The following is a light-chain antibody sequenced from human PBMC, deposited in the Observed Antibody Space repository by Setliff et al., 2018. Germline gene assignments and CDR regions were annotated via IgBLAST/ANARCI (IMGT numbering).Light chain of an antibody. V-gene: IGLV2-11*01. Sequence: QSVLTQPRSVSGSPGQSVTISCTGTSSDVGIYNYVSWYQQHPGKAPKLMIYDVSRWPSGVPDRFSGSKSGNTASLTISGLQADDEADYYCCSYAGSYTVVFGGGTKVTV. CDR3: CSYAGSYTVV. CDR1: SSDVGIYNY. CDR2: DVS. J-gene: IGLJ2*01.